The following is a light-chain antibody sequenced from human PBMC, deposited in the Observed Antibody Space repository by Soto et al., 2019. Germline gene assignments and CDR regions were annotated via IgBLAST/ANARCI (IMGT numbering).Light chain of an antibody. CDR1: QSVSSN. J-gene: IGKJ2*01. Sequence: EIVMTQSPATLSVSPGERATLSCRASQSVSSNLAWYQQKPGQAPRLLIYAASTRATGIPARFSGSGSGTEFTLTISILQSEDSPVYYCQQYNSWPPKYTFGQGTKLEI. V-gene: IGKV3-15*01. CDR2: AAS. CDR3: QQYNSWPPKYT.